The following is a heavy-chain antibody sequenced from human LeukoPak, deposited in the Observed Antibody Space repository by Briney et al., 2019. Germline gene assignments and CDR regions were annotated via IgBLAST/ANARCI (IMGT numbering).Heavy chain of an antibody. CDR1: GLTVSSNC. CDR3: ASRDYYDSSGYFDAFDI. CDR2: IYSGGST. Sequence: GGSLRLSCAASGLTVSSNCMSWVRQAPGKGLEWVSLIYSGGSTYYADSVKGRFTISRDDSKNTLYLQMNSLRAEDTAVYYCASRDYYDSSGYFDAFDIWGQGTMVTVSS. V-gene: IGHV3-53*01. D-gene: IGHD3-22*01. J-gene: IGHJ3*02.